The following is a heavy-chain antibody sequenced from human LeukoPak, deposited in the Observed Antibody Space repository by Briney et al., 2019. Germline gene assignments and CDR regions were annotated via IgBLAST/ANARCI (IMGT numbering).Heavy chain of an antibody. D-gene: IGHD5-18*01. J-gene: IGHJ4*02. V-gene: IGHV3-30*04. CDR3: ARDPQPLGYRYGPGSRGHYFDY. CDR2: ISYDGSNK. Sequence: GGSLRLSCAASGFTFSSYAMHWVRQAPGKGLEWVAVISYDGSNKYYADSVKGRFTISRDNSKNTLYLQMNSLRAEDMAVYYCARDPQPLGYRYGPGSRGHYFDYWGQGTLVTVSS. CDR1: GFTFSSYA.